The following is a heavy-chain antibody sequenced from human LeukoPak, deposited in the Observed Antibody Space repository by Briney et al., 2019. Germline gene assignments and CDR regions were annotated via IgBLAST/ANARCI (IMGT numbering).Heavy chain of an antibody. Sequence: GGSLRLSCAASGFTFSSYDMNWVRQAPGKGLEWVSYISPSSTRIDYAASVRGRFTISRDNAKRSLYLQMSSLRAEDTAVYYCAREAEAFDIWGQGTMVTVSS. V-gene: IGHV3-48*04. CDR2: ISPSSTRI. J-gene: IGHJ3*02. CDR1: GFTFSSYD. CDR3: AREAEAFDI.